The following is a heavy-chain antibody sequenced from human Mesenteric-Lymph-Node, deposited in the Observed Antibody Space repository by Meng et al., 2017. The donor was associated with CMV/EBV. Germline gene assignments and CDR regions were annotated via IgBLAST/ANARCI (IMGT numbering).Heavy chain of an antibody. Sequence: SETLSLTCIVSGDSLSGSNFHWGWVRQPPGKGLEWVGSIYRNGNTFYNPSLETRVTISIDRSKNHFSLTLTSVGAADTAVYYCARMHYGSGSHYSPFEYWGQGTLVTVSS. CDR1: GDSLSGSNFH. CDR3: ARMHYGSGSHYSPFEY. CDR2: IYRNGNT. V-gene: IGHV4-39*07. D-gene: IGHD3-10*01. J-gene: IGHJ4*02.